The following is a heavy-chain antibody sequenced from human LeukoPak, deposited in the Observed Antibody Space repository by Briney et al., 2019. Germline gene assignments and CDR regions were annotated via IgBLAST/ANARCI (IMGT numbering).Heavy chain of an antibody. CDR2: FDPEDGET. D-gene: IGHD6-13*01. CDR3: ATGYSTTTPFDY. Sequence: ASVKVSCKVSGYTLTELSMRWVRQAPGKGLEWMGNFDPEDGETIYAQKFQGRVTMTEDTSTDTTYMELSSLRSEDTAVYYCATGYSTTTPFDYWGQGTLVTVSS. CDR1: GYTLTELS. J-gene: IGHJ4*02. V-gene: IGHV1-24*01.